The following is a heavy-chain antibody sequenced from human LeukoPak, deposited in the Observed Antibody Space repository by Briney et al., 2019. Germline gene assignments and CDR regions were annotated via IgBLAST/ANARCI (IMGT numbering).Heavy chain of an antibody. CDR2: INHSGST. J-gene: IGHJ4*02. V-gene: IGHV4-34*01. CDR3: ARGVRRVWGSYRLYYFDY. D-gene: IGHD3-16*02. CDR1: GASFSDYY. Sequence: SETLSLTCAVYGASFSDYYWNWIRQPPGKGLEWTGGINHSGSTNYNPSLKSRVTISVDTSKNQFSLKLTSVTAADTAVYYCARGVRRVWGSYRLYYFDYWGQGTLVTVSS.